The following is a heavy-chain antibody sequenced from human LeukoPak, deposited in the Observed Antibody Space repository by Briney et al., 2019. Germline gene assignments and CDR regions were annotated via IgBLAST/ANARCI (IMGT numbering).Heavy chain of an antibody. V-gene: IGHV4-34*01. CDR1: GGSFSGYY. J-gene: IGHJ3*02. CDR3: ARARRSIAARPRDAFDI. Sequence: SETLSLTCAAYGGSFSGYYWSWIRQPPGKGLEWIGEINHSGSTNYNPSLKSRVTISVDTSKNQFSLKLSSVTAADTAVYYCARARRSIAARPRDAFDIWGQGTMVTVSS. CDR2: INHSGST. D-gene: IGHD6-6*01.